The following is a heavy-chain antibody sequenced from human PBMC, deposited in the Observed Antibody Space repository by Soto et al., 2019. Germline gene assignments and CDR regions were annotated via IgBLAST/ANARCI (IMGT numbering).Heavy chain of an antibody. J-gene: IGHJ4*02. CDR1: GFIFTDYS. V-gene: IGHV3-11*01. CDR2: ISNGDETT. Sequence: GGSLRLSCSASGFIFTDYSMTWIRQAPGKGLEWVSYISNGDETTQYADSVKGRFSVSRDNAKKVLFLQMNSLRVDDTAVYYCARDPKHRDGYNFDSWGRGALVTVYS. D-gene: IGHD5-12*01. CDR3: ARDPKHRDGYNFDS.